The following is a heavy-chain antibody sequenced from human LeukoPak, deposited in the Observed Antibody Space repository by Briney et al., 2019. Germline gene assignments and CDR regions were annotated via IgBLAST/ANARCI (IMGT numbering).Heavy chain of an antibody. D-gene: IGHD2/OR15-2a*01. V-gene: IGHV3-23*01. CDR3: ASTTISPVGGMDV. Sequence: GGSLRLSCTASGFTFSSYAMSWVRQAPGKGLEWVSRISGGAGGTYYADSVKGRFTISRDNSKKTLFLQVNSLRAEDTAVYYCASTTISPVGGMDVWGQGTTVTVSS. J-gene: IGHJ6*02. CDR1: GFTFSSYA. CDR2: ISGGAGGT.